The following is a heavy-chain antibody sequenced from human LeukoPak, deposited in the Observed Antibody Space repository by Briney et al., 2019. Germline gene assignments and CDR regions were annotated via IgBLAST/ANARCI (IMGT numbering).Heavy chain of an antibody. CDR2: ISSSSSTI. Sequence: GGSLRLSCAASGFTFSSYSMNWVRQAPGKGLEWVSYISSSSSTIYYADSVKGRFTISRDNAKNSLYLQMNSLRAEDTAVYYCARDTNDYGDYDGGWGQGTLVTVSS. CDR3: ARDTNDYGDYDGG. CDR1: GFTFSSYS. D-gene: IGHD4-17*01. J-gene: IGHJ4*02. V-gene: IGHV3-48*04.